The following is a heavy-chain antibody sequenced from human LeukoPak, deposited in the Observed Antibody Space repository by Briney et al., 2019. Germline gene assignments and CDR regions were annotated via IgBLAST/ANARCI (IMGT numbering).Heavy chain of an antibody. V-gene: IGHV3-48*03. CDR3: AKAMVRGNYYYYGMDV. J-gene: IGHJ6*02. Sequence: PGGSLRLSCAASGFTFSSYEMNWVRQAPGKGLEWVSYISSSGSTIYYADSVKGQFTISRDNAKNSLYLQMNSLRAEDTAVYYCAKAMVRGNYYYYGMDVWGQGTTVTVSS. CDR1: GFTFSSYE. D-gene: IGHD3-10*01. CDR2: ISSSGSTI.